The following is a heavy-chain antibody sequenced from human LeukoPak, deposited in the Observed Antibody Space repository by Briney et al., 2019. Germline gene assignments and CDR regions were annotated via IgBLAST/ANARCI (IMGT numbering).Heavy chain of an antibody. D-gene: IGHD3-22*01. V-gene: IGHV3-21*01. Sequence: GGSLRLSCAASGFTFSSYSMNWVRQAPGKGLEWVSSISSSSSYIYYADSVKGRFTISRDNAKNSLYLQMNSLRAEDTAVYYCARDGRRGYYDSSGYSSFDYWGQGTLVTVSS. J-gene: IGHJ4*02. CDR2: ISSSSSYI. CDR1: GFTFSSYS. CDR3: ARDGRRGYYDSSGYSSFDY.